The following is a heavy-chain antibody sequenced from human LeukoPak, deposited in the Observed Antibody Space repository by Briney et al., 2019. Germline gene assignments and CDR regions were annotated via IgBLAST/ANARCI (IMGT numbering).Heavy chain of an antibody. D-gene: IGHD6-19*01. J-gene: IGHJ4*02. CDR3: ANRPETSTIAVAGTY. V-gene: IGHV3-33*06. CDR2: IWYDGSNK. Sequence: PGGSLRLSCAASGFTFSSYGMHWVRQAPGKGLEWVAVIWYDGSNKYSADSVKGRFTISRDNSKNTLYLQMNSLRAEDTAVYHCANRPETSTIAVAGTYWGQGTLVTVSS. CDR1: GFTFSSYG.